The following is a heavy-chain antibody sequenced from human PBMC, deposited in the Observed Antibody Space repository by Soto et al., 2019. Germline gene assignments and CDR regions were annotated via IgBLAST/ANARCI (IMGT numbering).Heavy chain of an antibody. CDR3: ARGLATLPVFAFDV. J-gene: IGHJ3*01. V-gene: IGHV2-5*01. CDR2: IYWSGVE. Sequence: QMTLKESGPTLVKPTQTLTLTCSFYGFSLSTSGVGVGWVRQSPGKALEWLALIYWSGVEHYRPSLRSRLTITKDTSKNQVVLIMTNMDPVDTATYYCARGLATLPVFAFDVWGQGTTVTVSS. D-gene: IGHD6-6*01. CDR1: GFSLSTSGVG.